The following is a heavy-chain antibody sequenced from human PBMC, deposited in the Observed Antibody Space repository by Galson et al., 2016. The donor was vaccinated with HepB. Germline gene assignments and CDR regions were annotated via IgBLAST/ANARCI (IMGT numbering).Heavy chain of an antibody. CDR2: ISHDGTNK. V-gene: IGHV3-30*19. J-gene: IGHJ6*02. CDR1: GFTFNIYG. CDR3: ARVRDGDYDYFYGMDV. D-gene: IGHD3-10*01. Sequence: SLRLSCAASGFTFNIYGMHWLRQAPGKGLDWVAVISHDGTNKYYADSVKGRFTVSRDNSKNTLYLQMNSLRPEDTAVYYCARVRDGDYDYFYGMDVWGQGTTVTVSS.